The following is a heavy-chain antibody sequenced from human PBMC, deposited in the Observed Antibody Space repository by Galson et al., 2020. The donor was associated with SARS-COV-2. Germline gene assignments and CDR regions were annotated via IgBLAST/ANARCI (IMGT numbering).Heavy chain of an antibody. Sequence: GGSLRLSCAASGFTFSSYGMHWVRQAPGKGLEWVAVIWYDGSNKYYADSVKGRFTISRDNSKNTLYLQMNSLRAEDTAVYYCAKDLSAFTIFGGVIVMDVWGKGTTGTGSS. CDR2: IWYDGSNK. V-gene: IGHV3-33*06. D-gene: IGHD3-3*01. CDR1: GFTFSSYG. J-gene: IGHJ6*03. CDR3: AKDLSAFTIFGGVIVMDV.